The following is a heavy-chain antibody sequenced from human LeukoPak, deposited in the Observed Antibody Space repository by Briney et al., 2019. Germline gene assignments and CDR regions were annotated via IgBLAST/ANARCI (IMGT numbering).Heavy chain of an antibody. CDR1: GNTFTGHY. CDR2: INPNSGGT. CDR3: AGSLGYCTSNVCYLKY. D-gene: IGHD2-8*01. Sequence: ASVKVSCKASGNTFTGHYMHWVRQAPGQGLEWMGWINPNSGGTKYAQKFQGRVTMTRDTSISTAYMELSSLRSDDTAVYYCAGSLGYCTSNVCYLKYWGQGTLVTVSS. J-gene: IGHJ4*02. V-gene: IGHV1-2*02.